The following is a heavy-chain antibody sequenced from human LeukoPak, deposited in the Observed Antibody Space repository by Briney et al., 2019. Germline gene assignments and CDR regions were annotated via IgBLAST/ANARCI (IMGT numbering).Heavy chain of an antibody. J-gene: IGHJ5*02. CDR3: ARDTSDTAMVTIGFDP. V-gene: IGHV1-46*01. D-gene: IGHD5-18*01. Sequence: ASVKVSCKASGDTFTSYYMHWLRQAPGQGLEWMGIINPSGGSTSYAQKFQGRVTMTRDTSTSTVYMELSSLRSEDTAVYYCARDTSDTAMVTIGFDPWGQGTLVTVSS. CDR2: INPSGGST. CDR1: GDTFTSYY.